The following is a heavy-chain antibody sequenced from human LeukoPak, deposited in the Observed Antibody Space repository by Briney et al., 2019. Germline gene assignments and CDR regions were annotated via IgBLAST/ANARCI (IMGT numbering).Heavy chain of an antibody. CDR3: ARLTSSRSGSSFDY. CDR2: IYHSGST. V-gene: IGHV4-38-2*02. D-gene: IGHD4/OR15-4a*01. J-gene: IGHJ4*02. CDR1: GYSISSGYY. Sequence: AETLSLTCTVSGYSISSGYYWGWIRQPPGKGLEWIGSIYHSGSTYYNPSLKSRVTISVDTSKNQFSLKLSSVTAADTAVYYCARLTSSRSGSSFDYWGQGTLVTVSS.